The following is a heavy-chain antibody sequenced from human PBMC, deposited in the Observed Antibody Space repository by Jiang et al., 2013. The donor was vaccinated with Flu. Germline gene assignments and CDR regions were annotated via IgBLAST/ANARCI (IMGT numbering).Heavy chain of an antibody. CDR3: ARGTDSSVTLVGY. J-gene: IGHJ4*02. Sequence: SVKVSCKASGYTFTSYAMNWVRQAPGQGLEWMGWINTKTGIPTYAQGFTGRFVFSLDTSVSTAYLQITSLKPEDTAVYYCARGTDSSVTLVGYWGQGTLVTVSS. CDR2: INTKTGIP. CDR1: GYTFTSYA. V-gene: IGHV7-4-1*02. D-gene: IGHD6-19*01.